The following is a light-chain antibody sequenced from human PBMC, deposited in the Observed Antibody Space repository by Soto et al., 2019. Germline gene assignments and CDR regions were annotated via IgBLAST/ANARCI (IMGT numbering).Light chain of an antibody. V-gene: IGKV1-39*01. J-gene: IGKJ1*01. CDR3: QQSYSSPPT. CDR2: AAS. Sequence: DIQMTQSPSSLSASVEYRVIITCRASQSISNHLNWYQQKPGKAPKLLLFAASSLQSGVPSRFSGSRSGPDFTLTISSLQPEDFATYYCQQSYSSPPTFGQGTKVDIK. CDR1: QSISNH.